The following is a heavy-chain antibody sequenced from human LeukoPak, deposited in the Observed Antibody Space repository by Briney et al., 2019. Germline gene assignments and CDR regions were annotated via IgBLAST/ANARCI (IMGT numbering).Heavy chain of an antibody. Sequence: SETLSLTCAVYGGSFSGYYWSWIRQPPGKGLEWIGYIYYSGSTNYNPSLKSRVTISVDTSKNQFSLKLSSVTAADTAVYYCARVDYYYYGMDVWGQGTTVTVSS. CDR1: GGSFSGYY. J-gene: IGHJ6*02. CDR2: IYYSGST. V-gene: IGHV4-59*01. CDR3: ARVDYYYYGMDV.